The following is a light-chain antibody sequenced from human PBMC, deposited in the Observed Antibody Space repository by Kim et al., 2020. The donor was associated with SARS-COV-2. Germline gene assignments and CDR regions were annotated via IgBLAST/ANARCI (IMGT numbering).Light chain of an antibody. CDR2: DAS. CDR3: QQRSIWPPT. CDR1: QSVRNY. V-gene: IGKV3-11*01. J-gene: IGKJ4*01. Sequence: EIVLTQSPATLSLSPGERATLSCRAGQSVRNYLAWYQQKPGQTPRLLIYDASNRATGIPARFSGSGSGTDFTLTISSLEPEDFAVYYCQQRSIWPPTFGGGTKVDIK.